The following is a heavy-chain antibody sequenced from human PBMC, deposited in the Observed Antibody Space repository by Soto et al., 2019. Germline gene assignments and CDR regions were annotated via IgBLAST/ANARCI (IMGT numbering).Heavy chain of an antibody. CDR2: ISGSGGST. CDR3: AKDPRGAGTVTYFDY. V-gene: IGHV3-23*01. Sequence: EVQLLESGGGLVQPGGSLRLSCAASGFTFSSYAMSWVRQAPGKGLEWVSAISGSGGSTYYADSVKGRFTISRDNSKNTLYRQMSSLRAEDTAVYYCAKDPRGAGTVTYFDYWGQGTLVTVSS. D-gene: IGHD4-17*01. J-gene: IGHJ4*02. CDR1: GFTFSSYA.